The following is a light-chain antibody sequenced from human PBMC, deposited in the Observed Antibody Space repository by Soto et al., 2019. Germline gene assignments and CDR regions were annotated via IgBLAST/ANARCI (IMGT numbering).Light chain of an antibody. Sequence: DVQMTQPLSSLSASAGDSHTLTCRASQTVTSYLNWYQQKPGKAPKLLIYAASTLQSGVPSRFSGSGSGTEFTLTIISLQPEDFATYYCQQSYRFPKTFGRGTKVDIK. CDR2: AAS. V-gene: IGKV1-39*01. J-gene: IGKJ1*01. CDR1: QTVTSY. CDR3: QQSYRFPKT.